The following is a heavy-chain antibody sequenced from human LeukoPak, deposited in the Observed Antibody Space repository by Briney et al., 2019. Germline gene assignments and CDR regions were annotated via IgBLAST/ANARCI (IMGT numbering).Heavy chain of an antibody. Sequence: ASVKVSCKASGYTFTSYGISWVRQAPGQGLEWMGWISAYNGKTNYAQKLQGRVTMTTDTSTSTAYMELMSLRSDDTAVYYCARGLDSSGYYRSDAFDIWGQGTMVTVSS. D-gene: IGHD3-22*01. CDR2: ISAYNGKT. CDR1: GYTFTSYG. V-gene: IGHV1-18*01. J-gene: IGHJ3*02. CDR3: ARGLDSSGYYRSDAFDI.